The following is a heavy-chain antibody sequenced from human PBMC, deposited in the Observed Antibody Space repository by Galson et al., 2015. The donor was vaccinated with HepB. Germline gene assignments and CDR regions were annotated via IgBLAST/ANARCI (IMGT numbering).Heavy chain of an antibody. V-gene: IGHV3-11*06. J-gene: IGHJ4*02. Sequence: SLRLSCAASGFTFSDYYMSWIRQAPGKGLEWVSYISSSGGSTNYADSVKGRFTISRDNAKNSLYLQMNSLRADDTAVYYCARDLEPHDYGGIPGLFFEYWGQGTLVTVSS. CDR3: ARDLEPHDYGGIPGLFFEY. D-gene: IGHD4-23*01. CDR1: GFTFSDYY. CDR2: ISSSGGST.